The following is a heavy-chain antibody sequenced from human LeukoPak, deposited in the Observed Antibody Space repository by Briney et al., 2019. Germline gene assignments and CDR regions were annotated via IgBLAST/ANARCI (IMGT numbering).Heavy chain of an antibody. D-gene: IGHD6-13*01. CDR1: GFTFSSYS. Sequence: GGSLRLSCAASGFTFSSYSMYWVRQAPGKGLEWVPYITSGSSTIYYADSVKGRFTISRDNAKNSLFLQMNSLRAEDTAVYYCARGPYSSSWTYDAFDIWGQGTMVTVSS. V-gene: IGHV3-48*04. J-gene: IGHJ3*02. CDR3: ARGPYSSSWTYDAFDI. CDR2: ITSGSSTI.